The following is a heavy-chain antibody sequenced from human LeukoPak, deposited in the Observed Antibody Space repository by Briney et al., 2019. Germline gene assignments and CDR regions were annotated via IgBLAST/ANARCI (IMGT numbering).Heavy chain of an antibody. CDR3: ASQYSSSWYVWGY. CDR1: GGSISSYY. CDR2: IYTSGST. J-gene: IGHJ4*02. V-gene: IGHV4-4*07. Sequence: SETLSLTFTVSGGSISSYYWSWIRQPAGKGLEWIGRIYTSGSTNYNPSLKSRVTMSVDTSKNQFSLKLSSVTAADTAVYYCASQYSSSWYVWGYWGQGTLVTVSS. D-gene: IGHD6-13*01.